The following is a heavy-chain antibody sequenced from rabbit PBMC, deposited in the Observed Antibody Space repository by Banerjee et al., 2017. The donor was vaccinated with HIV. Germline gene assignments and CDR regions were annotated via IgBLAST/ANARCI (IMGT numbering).Heavy chain of an antibody. CDR3: VRGGLYSSGWGRFTL. CDR1: GFDLSDYYY. D-gene: IGHD4-1*01. Sequence: QEQLEESGGGLVKPEGSLTLTCKASGFDLSDYYYMCWVRQAPGKGLEWIACISTVDGNTYYASWVNGRFSISRENTQNTLYLQLNSLTAADTATYFCVRGGLYSSGWGRFTLWGPGTLVTVS. J-gene: IGHJ4*01. V-gene: IGHV1S43*01. CDR2: ISTVDGNT.